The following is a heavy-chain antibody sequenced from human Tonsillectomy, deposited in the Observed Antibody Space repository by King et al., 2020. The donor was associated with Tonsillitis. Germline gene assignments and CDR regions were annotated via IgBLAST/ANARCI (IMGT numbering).Heavy chain of an antibody. CDR2: IRFDGSNE. CDR3: AIFESIAGRRHY. J-gene: IGHJ4*02. Sequence: QLVQSGGGVVQPGGSLRLSCAASGFTFSHHALHWVRQAPGKGLEWVTYIRFDGSNEYYVDSVKGRFTISRDNSRNTLYLQMNSLRTEDTAVYYCAIFESIAGRRHYWGQGTLVSVSS. D-gene: IGHD6-6*01. V-gene: IGHV3-30*02. CDR1: GFTFSHHA.